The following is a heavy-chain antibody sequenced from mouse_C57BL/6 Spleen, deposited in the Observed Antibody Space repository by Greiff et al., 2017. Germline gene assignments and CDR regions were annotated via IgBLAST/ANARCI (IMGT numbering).Heavy chain of an antibody. V-gene: IGHV1-82*01. J-gene: IGHJ4*01. Sequence: QVQLQQSGPELVKPGASVKISCKASGYAFSSSWMNWVKQRPGKGLEWIGRIYPGDGDTNYNGKFKGKATLTADKSSSTAYMQLSSRTSEDSAVYFCARKRSGLEAIGYWGQGTSVTVSS. CDR1: GYAFSSSW. CDR2: IYPGDGDT. D-gene: IGHD6-1*01. CDR3: ARKRSGLEAIGY.